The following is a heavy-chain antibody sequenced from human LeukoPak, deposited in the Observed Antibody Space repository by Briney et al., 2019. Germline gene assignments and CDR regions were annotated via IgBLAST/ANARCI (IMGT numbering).Heavy chain of an antibody. D-gene: IGHD4-17*01. J-gene: IGHJ3*02. Sequence: SETLSLTCTVSGGSISSGGYYWSWIRQHPGKGLEWIGYIYYSGSTYYNPSLKSRVTMSVDTSKNQFSLKLSSVTAGDTAVYYCARAYTTVTTYDAFDIWGQGTMVTVSS. CDR2: IYYSGST. CDR3: ARAYTTVTTYDAFDI. CDR1: GGSISSGGYY. V-gene: IGHV4-31*03.